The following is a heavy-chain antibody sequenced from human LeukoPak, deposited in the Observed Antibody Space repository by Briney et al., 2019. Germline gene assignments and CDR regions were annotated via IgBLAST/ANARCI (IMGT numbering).Heavy chain of an antibody. CDR1: GFTFSSYS. D-gene: IGHD6-13*01. V-gene: IGHV3-21*01. Sequence: GGSLRLSCTASGFTFSSYSMNWVRQAPGKGLEWVSSISSSSNYIYYADSMKGRFTISRDNAKSSLYLQMNSLRAEDAAVYYCAREGIAGYYFDYWGQGTLITVSS. J-gene: IGHJ4*02. CDR2: ISSSSNYI. CDR3: AREGIAGYYFDY.